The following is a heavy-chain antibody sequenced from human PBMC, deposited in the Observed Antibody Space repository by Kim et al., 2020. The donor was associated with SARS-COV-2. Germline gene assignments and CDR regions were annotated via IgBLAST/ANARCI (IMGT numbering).Heavy chain of an antibody. CDR2: ISSSSSYI. D-gene: IGHD3-9*01. J-gene: IGHJ4*02. CDR1: GFTFSSYS. V-gene: IGHV3-21*01. CDR3: ARGNYDILTGYYDYFDY. Sequence: GGSLRLSCAASGFTFSSYSMNWVRQAPGKGLEWVSSISSSSSYIYYADSVKGRFTISRDNAKNSLYLQMNSLRAEDTAVYYCARGNYDILTGYYDYFDYWGQGTLVTVSS.